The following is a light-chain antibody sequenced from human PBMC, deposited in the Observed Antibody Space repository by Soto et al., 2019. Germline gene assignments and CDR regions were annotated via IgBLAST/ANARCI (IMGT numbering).Light chain of an antibody. CDR2: AAY. V-gene: IGKV1-39*01. J-gene: IGKJ2*01. Sequence: DLQMTQSPSSLSASVGDRVTITCRASQSISSYLNWYHQKPGKAPKLLIYAAYSLQSGVPSRFSGSGSGTDFTLANSGLQPEDFANYYCQQSYSTPYTFGQGTKLEIK. CDR3: QQSYSTPYT. CDR1: QSISSY.